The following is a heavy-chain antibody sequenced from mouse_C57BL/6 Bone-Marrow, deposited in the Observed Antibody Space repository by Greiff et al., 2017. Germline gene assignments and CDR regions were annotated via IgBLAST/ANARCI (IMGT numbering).Heavy chain of an antibody. CDR1: GYAFSSSW. Sequence: VHLVESGPELVKPGASVKISCKASGYAFSSSWMNWVKQRPGTGLEWIGRIYPGTGDTNYNGKFKGKATLTAEKSSSTAYMQLSSLASEDYACYSCAKHYSSTYFDYWGQGTTLTVSS. D-gene: IGHD1-1*01. J-gene: IGHJ2*01. CDR3: AKHYSSTYFDY. CDR2: IYPGTGDT. V-gene: IGHV1-82*01.